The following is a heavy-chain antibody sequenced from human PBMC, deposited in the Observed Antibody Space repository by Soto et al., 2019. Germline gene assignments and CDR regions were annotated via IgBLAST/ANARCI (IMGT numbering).Heavy chain of an antibody. Sequence: QVQLQESGPGLVKPSETLSLTCTVSGGSISSYYWSWIRQPPGKGLEWIGYIYYSGSTNYNPSLKSRVTISVGTSKNQFSLKPSSVTAADTAVYYCARDNPYCSGGSCYSHWFDPWGQGTLVTVSS. V-gene: IGHV4-59*01. D-gene: IGHD2-15*01. CDR2: IYYSGST. J-gene: IGHJ5*02. CDR1: GGSISSYY. CDR3: ARDNPYCSGGSCYSHWFDP.